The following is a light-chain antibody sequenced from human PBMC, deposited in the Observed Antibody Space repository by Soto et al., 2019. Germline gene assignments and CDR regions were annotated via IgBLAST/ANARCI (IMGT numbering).Light chain of an antibody. CDR3: QQYNDWPPLT. CDR1: QTVRNNY. CDR2: DAS. V-gene: IGKV3-20*01. J-gene: IGKJ4*01. Sequence: EFVLTQSPGTLSLSPGERATLSCRASQTVRNNYLAWYQQKPGQAPRLLIYDASSRATGIPDRFSGGGSGTDFTLTISSLQSEDSAVYYCQQYNDWPPLTFGGGTKVEIK.